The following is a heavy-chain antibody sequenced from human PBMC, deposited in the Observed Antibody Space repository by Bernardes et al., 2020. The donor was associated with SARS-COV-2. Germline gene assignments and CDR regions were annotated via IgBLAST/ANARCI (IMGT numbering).Heavy chain of an antibody. Sequence: GGSLRLSCAASGFTFSNYAMHWVRQAPGKGLEWVALIWYDGTNQNYADSVRGRFTFSRDNSKNTLSLQMNSLRAEDTAVYFCAREGWRDGYNWGAFDIWGQGTMVTVSS. J-gene: IGHJ3*02. CDR2: IWYDGTNQ. V-gene: IGHV3-33*01. CDR3: AREGWRDGYNWGAFDI. CDR1: GFTFSNYA. D-gene: IGHD5-12*01.